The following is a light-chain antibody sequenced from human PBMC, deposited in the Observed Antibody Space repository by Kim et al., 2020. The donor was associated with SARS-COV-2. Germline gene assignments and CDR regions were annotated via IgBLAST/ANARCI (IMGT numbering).Light chain of an antibody. V-gene: IGKV3-20*01. J-gene: IGKJ1*01. CDR2: DTS. CDR3: QQYGSSPRT. CDR1: QSVNSGY. Sequence: DIVLTRSPGTLSLSPGERATLSCRASQSVNSGYLAWYQQKPGQSPRLLIYDTSSRATGIPDRFSGSGSGTDFTLTISRLEPEDFALYYCQQYGSSPRTFGQGTKVDIK.